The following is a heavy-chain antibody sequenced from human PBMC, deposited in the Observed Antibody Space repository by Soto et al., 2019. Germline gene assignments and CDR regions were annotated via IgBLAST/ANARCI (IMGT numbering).Heavy chain of an antibody. V-gene: IGHV4-59*08. CDR1: GVSINSFY. J-gene: IGHJ3*01. CDR3: ARHSRQSADESDAFDV. CDR2: IYYNGKT. Sequence: SETLSLTCNISGVSINSFYWSWIRQAPGRGLEWVAHIYYNGKTNYNPSLQDRVTLSVDKSRNQFSLRLSSVTAADTAVYHCARHSRQSADESDAFDVWGQGTLVTVSS.